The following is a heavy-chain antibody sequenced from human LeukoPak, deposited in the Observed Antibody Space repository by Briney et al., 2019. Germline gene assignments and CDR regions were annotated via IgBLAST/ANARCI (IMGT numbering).Heavy chain of an antibody. Sequence: SETLSLTFAVYGGAFSGFYRGWIRQPPGKGLEWIGGINHSGSTNYNPSLKSRVTISVDTSKNQFSLKLSSVTAADTAVYYCARVVGEQWLGYNWFDPWGQGTLVTVSS. V-gene: IGHV4-34*01. D-gene: IGHD6-19*01. J-gene: IGHJ5*02. CDR3: ARVVGEQWLGYNWFDP. CDR2: INHSGST. CDR1: GGAFSGFY.